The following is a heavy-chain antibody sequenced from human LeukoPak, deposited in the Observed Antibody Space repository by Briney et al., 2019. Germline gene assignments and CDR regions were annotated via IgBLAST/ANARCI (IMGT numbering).Heavy chain of an antibody. CDR1: GYTFTGYY. V-gene: IGHV1-2*02. CDR2: INPNSGGT. D-gene: IGHD3-10*01. Sequence: ASVKVSCKASGYTFTGYYMHWVRQAPGQGLEWMGWINPNSGGTNYAQKFQGRVTMTRDTSISTAYMELSRLRSDDTAVYYCARAESSSGWFDAWGQGTLVTVSS. J-gene: IGHJ5*02. CDR3: ARAESSSGWFDA.